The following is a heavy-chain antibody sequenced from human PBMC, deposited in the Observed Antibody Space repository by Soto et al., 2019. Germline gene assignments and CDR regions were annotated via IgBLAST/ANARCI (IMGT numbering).Heavy chain of an antibody. V-gene: IGHV4-34*01. CDR1: GGSFSGYY. J-gene: IGHJ6*02. CDR2: INHSGST. CDR3: ARTYYYGSGFLISPYYYYYGMDV. D-gene: IGHD3-10*01. Sequence: KASETLSLTCAVYGGSFSGYYWSWIRQPPGKGLEWIGEINHSGSTNYNPSLKSRVTISVDTSKNQFSLKLSSVTAADTAVYYCARTYYYGSGFLISPYYYYYGMDVWGQGTTVTVSS.